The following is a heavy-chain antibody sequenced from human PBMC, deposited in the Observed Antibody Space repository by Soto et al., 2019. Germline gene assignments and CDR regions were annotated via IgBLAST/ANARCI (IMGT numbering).Heavy chain of an antibody. CDR2: INAGNGNT. D-gene: IGHD3-3*01. CDR3: AREGGYDFWSGYLGYYYYGMDV. J-gene: IGHJ6*02. V-gene: IGHV1-3*01. Sequence: GASVKASCKASGYTFTSYAMHWVHQAPGQRLEWMGWINAGNGNTKYSQKFQGRVTITRDTSASTAYMELSSLRSEDTAVYYCAREGGYDFWSGYLGYYYYGMDVWGQGTTVTVSS. CDR1: GYTFTSYA.